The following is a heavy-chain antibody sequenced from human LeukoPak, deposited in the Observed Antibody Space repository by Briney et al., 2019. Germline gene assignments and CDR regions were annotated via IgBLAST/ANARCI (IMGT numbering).Heavy chain of an antibody. CDR1: GGSFSGYY. CDR2: INHSGST. CDR3: ARGVFDFWSGYYVTFDY. D-gene: IGHD3-3*01. Sequence: SETLSLTCAVYGGSFSGYYWSWIRQPPGKGLEWIGEINHSGSTNYNPSLKSRVTISVDTSKNQFSLKLSSVTAADTAVYCCARGVFDFWSGYYVTFDYWGQGTLVTVSS. J-gene: IGHJ4*02. V-gene: IGHV4-34*01.